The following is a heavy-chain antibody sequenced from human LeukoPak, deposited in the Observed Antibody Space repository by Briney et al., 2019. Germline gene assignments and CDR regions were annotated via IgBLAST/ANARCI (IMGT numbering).Heavy chain of an antibody. CDR1: GYTFTSYG. V-gene: IGHV1-18*01. Sequence: ASVKVSCKASGYTFTSYGISWVRQAPGQGLEWMGWISAYNGNTNYAQKLQGRVTMTTDTSTSTAYMELRSLRSDDTAAYYCARVLDCSSTSCYTEVYNWFDPWGQGTLVTVSS. J-gene: IGHJ5*02. D-gene: IGHD2-2*02. CDR3: ARVLDCSSTSCYTEVYNWFDP. CDR2: ISAYNGNT.